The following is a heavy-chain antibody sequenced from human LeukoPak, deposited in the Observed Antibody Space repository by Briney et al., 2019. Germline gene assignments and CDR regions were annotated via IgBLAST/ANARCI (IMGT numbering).Heavy chain of an antibody. Sequence: GRSLRLSCAASGFIFSSYGMHWVRQAPGKGLEWVAVMSYDGRYENYVDSVKGRFTISRDNSKNTLYLQMNSLRAEDTAVYYCAKAIYNYVWGSNDAFDVWGQGTMVTVSS. CDR1: GFIFSSYG. V-gene: IGHV3-30*18. J-gene: IGHJ3*01. D-gene: IGHD3-16*01. CDR3: AKAIYNYVWGSNDAFDV. CDR2: MSYDGRYE.